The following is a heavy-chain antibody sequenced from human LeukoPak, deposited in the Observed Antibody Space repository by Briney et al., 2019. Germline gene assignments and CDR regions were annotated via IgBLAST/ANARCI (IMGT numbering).Heavy chain of an antibody. D-gene: IGHD4/OR15-4a*01. V-gene: IGHV1-8*01. CDR3: ARASTYGDIDY. CDR1: GYTFTSYD. Sequence: ASVKVSCKASGYTFTSYDINWVRQATGQGLEWMGWMSPNSGNTGYAQKFQGRVTMTRDTSISTAYLDLSSLRSQDTAVYYCARASTYGDIDYWGQGTLVTVSS. J-gene: IGHJ4*02. CDR2: MSPNSGNT.